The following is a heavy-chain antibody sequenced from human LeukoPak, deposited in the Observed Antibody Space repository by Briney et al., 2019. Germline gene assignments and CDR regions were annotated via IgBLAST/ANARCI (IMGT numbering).Heavy chain of an antibody. J-gene: IGHJ6*02. CDR1: GFTFSSYW. CDR3: ARSQEIAAVYYYYGMDV. D-gene: IGHD6-13*01. V-gene: IGHV3-7*03. CDR2: IKQDGSEK. Sequence: GGSLRLSCAASGFTFSSYWMSWVRQAPGKGLEWVANIKQDGSEKYYVDSVKGRFTISRDNAKNSLHLQKNSLRAEDTAVYYCARSQEIAAVYYYYGMDVWGQGTTVTVSS.